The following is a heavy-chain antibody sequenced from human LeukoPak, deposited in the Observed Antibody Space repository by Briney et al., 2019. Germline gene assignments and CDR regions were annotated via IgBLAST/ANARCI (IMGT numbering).Heavy chain of an antibody. CDR1: GFMFSNYE. J-gene: IGHJ6*03. D-gene: IGHD3-10*01. V-gene: IGHV3-48*03. Sequence: PGGXXRLSCAASGFMFSNYEMNWVRQAPGKGLEWVSYISSSGSTIYYADSVKGRFTISRDNAKNSLYLHMNSLRAEDTAIYYCARDSPFGPGDYYYYMDVWGKGTTVTVSS. CDR3: ARDSPFGPGDYYYYMDV. CDR2: ISSSGSTI.